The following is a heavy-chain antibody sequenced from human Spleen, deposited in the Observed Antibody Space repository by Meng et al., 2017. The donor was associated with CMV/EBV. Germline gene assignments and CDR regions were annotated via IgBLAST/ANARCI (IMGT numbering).Heavy chain of an antibody. V-gene: IGHV1-2*02. D-gene: IGHD2-15*01. CDR1: GYTFTDYY. CDR3: ARDLYAGYSDGPFDY. Sequence: SGYTFTDYYIHWVRQAPGQGLEWMGWINPNTGGTNYAHNFQGRATMTRDTSISAAYMELSSLRSDDTAVYFCARDLYAGYSDGPFDYWGQGTLVTVSS. CDR2: INPNTGGT. J-gene: IGHJ4*02.